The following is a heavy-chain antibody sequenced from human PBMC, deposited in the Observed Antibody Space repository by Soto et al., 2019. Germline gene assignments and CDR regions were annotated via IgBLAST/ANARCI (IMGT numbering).Heavy chain of an antibody. CDR3: ARQRYNWNYWQDWFDP. J-gene: IGHJ5*02. V-gene: IGHV4-39*01. D-gene: IGHD1-7*01. CDR2: IYYSGST. CDR1: GGSISSSSYY. Sequence: QLQLQESGPGLVKPSETLSLTCTVSGGSISSSSYYWGWIRQPPGKGLEWIGSIYYSGSTYYNPSLKSRVTISVDTSTNQFSLKLSSVTAADTAVYYCARQRYNWNYWQDWFDPWGQGTLVTVSS.